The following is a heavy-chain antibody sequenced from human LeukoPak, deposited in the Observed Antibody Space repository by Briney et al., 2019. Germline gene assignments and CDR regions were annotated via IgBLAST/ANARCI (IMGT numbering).Heavy chain of an antibody. Sequence: PAGSLRLSCAASGFTFDDYSMSWVCQAPRKGLEWVSGINFNGGSTSYADSVKGRFTISRDNAKNYLYLQMNSLRAEDTALYYCARDIHWKYYDSSGDGIPFDYWGQGTLVTVSS. CDR2: INFNGGST. CDR3: ARDIHWKYYDSSGDGIPFDY. D-gene: IGHD3-22*01. V-gene: IGHV3-20*04. J-gene: IGHJ4*02. CDR1: GFTFDDYS.